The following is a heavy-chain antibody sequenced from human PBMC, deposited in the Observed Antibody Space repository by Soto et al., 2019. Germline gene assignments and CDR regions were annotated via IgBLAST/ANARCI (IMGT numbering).Heavy chain of an antibody. V-gene: IGHV3-30-3*01. CDR3: ASSGYSWYFDL. CDR1: GFTFSSYA. J-gene: IGHJ2*01. CDR2: ISYDGSNK. Sequence: QVQLVESGGGVVQPGRSLRLSCAASGFTFSSYAMHWVRQAPGKGLEWVAVISYDGSNKYYADSVKGRFTISRDNSKNTLYLQMNCLRAEDTAVYYCASSGYSWYFDLWGRGTLVTVSS. D-gene: IGHD3-22*01.